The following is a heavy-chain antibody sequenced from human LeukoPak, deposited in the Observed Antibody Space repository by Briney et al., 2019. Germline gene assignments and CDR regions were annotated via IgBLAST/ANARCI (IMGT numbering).Heavy chain of an antibody. D-gene: IGHD3-9*01. V-gene: IGHV1-2*02. Sequence: ASVKVSCKASGYTFTGYYMHWVRQAPGQGLEWMGWINPNSGGTNYAQKFQGRVTMTRDTSISTAYMELSRLRSDDTAVYYCATRANYYDILTGYRKHFDYWGQGTLVTVSS. J-gene: IGHJ4*02. CDR2: INPNSGGT. CDR1: GYTFTGYY. CDR3: ATRANYYDILTGYRKHFDY.